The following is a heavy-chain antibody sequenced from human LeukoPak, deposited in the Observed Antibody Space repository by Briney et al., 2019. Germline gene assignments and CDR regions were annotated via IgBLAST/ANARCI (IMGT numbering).Heavy chain of an antibody. V-gene: IGHV3-21*01. Sequence: GGSLRLSCAASGFSFSYYSMNWVRQAPGKGLEWVSSISGSSSYIYYADSVKGRFTISRDNAKNTLYLQMYSLRTEDTAVYYCAKDKSSGWYFDYWGQGTLVTVSS. CDR1: GFSFSYYS. J-gene: IGHJ4*02. CDR3: AKDKSSGWYFDY. D-gene: IGHD6-19*01. CDR2: ISGSSSYI.